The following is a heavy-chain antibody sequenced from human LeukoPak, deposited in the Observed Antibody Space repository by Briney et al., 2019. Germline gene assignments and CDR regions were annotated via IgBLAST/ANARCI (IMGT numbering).Heavy chain of an antibody. Sequence: SQTLSLTCTVSGGSISSGSYYWSWIRQPAGKGLEWIGRIYTSGSTNYNPSLKSRVTISVDASKNQFSLKLSSVTAADTAVYYCARGLTATITVDAFDIWGQGTMVTVSS. CDR1: GGSISSGSYY. V-gene: IGHV4-61*02. D-gene: IGHD5-24*01. J-gene: IGHJ3*02. CDR2: IYTSGST. CDR3: ARGLTATITVDAFDI.